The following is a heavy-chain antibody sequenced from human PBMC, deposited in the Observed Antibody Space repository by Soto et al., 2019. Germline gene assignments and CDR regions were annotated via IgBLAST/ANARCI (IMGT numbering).Heavy chain of an antibody. CDR1: GFTFSNYG. CDR2: IIGSADNT. V-gene: IGHV3-23*01. Sequence: EVHLLDSGGGLVEPGGSLRLSCAASGFTFSNYGMSWVRQAPGKGLEWVDSIIGSADNTYSADSVKGRFTFSRDNNKNSLLLQMNRLSAEDRAVYYCARLLLVLAIGVDYWGQGALVTVSS. J-gene: IGHJ4*02. D-gene: IGHD3-10*01. CDR3: ARLLLVLAIGVDY.